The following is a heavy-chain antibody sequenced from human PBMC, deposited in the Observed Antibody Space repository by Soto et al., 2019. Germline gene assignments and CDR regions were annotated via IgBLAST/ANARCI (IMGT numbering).Heavy chain of an antibody. CDR3: ARGLELLWFGNWFDP. CDR1: GYTFTSYD. D-gene: IGHD3-10*01. CDR2: MNPNSGNT. Sequence: GASVKVSCKASGYTFTSYDINWVRQATGQGLEWMGWMNPNSGNTGYAQKFQGRVTMTRNTSISTAYMELSSLRSEDTAVYYCARGLELLWFGNWFDPWGQGTLVTVSS. V-gene: IGHV1-8*01. J-gene: IGHJ5*02.